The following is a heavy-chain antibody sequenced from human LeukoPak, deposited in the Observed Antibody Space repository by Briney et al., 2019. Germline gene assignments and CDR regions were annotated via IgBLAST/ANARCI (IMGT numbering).Heavy chain of an antibody. CDR1: GGSISSYY. Sequence: PSETLSLTCTVSGGSISSYYWSWIRQPPGKGLEWIGYIYYSRSTNYNPSLKSRVTISVDTSKNQFSLKLSSVTAADTAVYYCARDVIAAAEILAFDIWGQGTMVTVSS. CDR2: IYYSRST. J-gene: IGHJ3*02. V-gene: IGHV4-59*01. CDR3: ARDVIAAAEILAFDI. D-gene: IGHD6-13*01.